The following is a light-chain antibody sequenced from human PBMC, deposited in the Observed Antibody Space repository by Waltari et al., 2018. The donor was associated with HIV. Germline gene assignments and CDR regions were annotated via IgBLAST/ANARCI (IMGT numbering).Light chain of an antibody. J-gene: IGKJ2*01. Sequence: ALRMTQSPPSFSASTGDRVAITCRASQDISSYVAWYQHRPGRAPRLLIYGASTLQSGVPSRFSGSGSGTEFTLSIRDLQSEDSATYYCQQYYTSSPTFGQGTRLEIK. V-gene: IGKV1-8*01. CDR2: GAS. CDR3: QQYYTSSPT. CDR1: QDISSY.